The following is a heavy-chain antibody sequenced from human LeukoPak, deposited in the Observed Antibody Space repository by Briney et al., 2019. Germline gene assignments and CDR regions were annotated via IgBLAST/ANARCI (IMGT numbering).Heavy chain of an antibody. J-gene: IGHJ5*02. D-gene: IGHD3-3*01. V-gene: IGHV3-30*04. CDR2: VSNDGRSK. CDR3: ARDRSGDDDFWNGYYTNYFVP. CDR1: GFTFRVYA. Sequence: TGGSLRLSCSASGFTFRVYALHWLRQAPGKGLEWLAVVSNDGRSKHYADSVMGRFTISRDNSNNTLFLQMDSLRTEDTAHYFCARDRSGDDDFWNGYYTNYFVPWGQRTLVTVSS.